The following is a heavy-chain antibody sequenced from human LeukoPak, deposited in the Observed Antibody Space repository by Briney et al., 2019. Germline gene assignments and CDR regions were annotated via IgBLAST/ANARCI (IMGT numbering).Heavy chain of an antibody. CDR2: IYYSRST. CDR1: GVSISSYY. D-gene: IGHD1-1*01. J-gene: IGHJ3*02. CDR3: ARDLEPYAFDI. Sequence: SETLSLTCTASGVSISSYYWSWIRQPPGKGLEWIGYIYYSRSTNYNPSLKSRLTISVDTSKNQFSLKLSSVTAADTAVYYCARDLEPYAFDIWGQGTMVTVSS. V-gene: IGHV4-59*01.